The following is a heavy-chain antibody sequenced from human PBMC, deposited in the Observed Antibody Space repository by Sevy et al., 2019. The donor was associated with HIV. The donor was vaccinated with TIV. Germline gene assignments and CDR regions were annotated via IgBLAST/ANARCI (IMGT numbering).Heavy chain of an antibody. CDR1: GFTLSSYS. D-gene: IGHD1-26*01. J-gene: IGHJ5*02. Sequence: GGSLRLSCAASGFTLSSYSMNWVRQAPGKGLEWVSSISSSSSYIYYADSVKGRFTISRDNAKNSLYLQMNSLRAEDTAVYYCARGPFTLVGATSLGWFDPWGQGTLVTVSS. CDR2: ISSSSSYI. CDR3: ARGPFTLVGATSLGWFDP. V-gene: IGHV3-21*01.